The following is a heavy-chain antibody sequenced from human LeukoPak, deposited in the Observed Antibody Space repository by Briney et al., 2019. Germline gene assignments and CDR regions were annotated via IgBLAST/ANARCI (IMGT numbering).Heavy chain of an antibody. CDR2: IKQEGSEK. V-gene: IGHV3-7*03. CDR1: RFTLSGYW. J-gene: IGHJ4*02. D-gene: IGHD6-13*01. CDR3: ARDSHASSWYQDY. Sequence: GGSLRLSCAASRFTLSGYWMSWVRQAPGKGLEWVAKIKQEGSEKNYVDSGKGRFTISRDRAKNSLYLQMNRLRAEDTAVYYCARDSHASSWYQDYWGQGTLVTVSS.